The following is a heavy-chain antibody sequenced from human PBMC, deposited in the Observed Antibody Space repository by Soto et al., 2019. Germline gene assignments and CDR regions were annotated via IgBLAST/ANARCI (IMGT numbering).Heavy chain of an antibody. CDR2: INSDGTTT. J-gene: IGHJ6*02. Sequence: GGSLRLSCGGSGFTFRGYWMHWVRQSPGKGLVWVSRINSDGTTTAYADSVKGRFTISRDNSKNTLFLQMTSLRADDTAVYYCTHCRGESCHGGYYGMDVWGQGTTVTVSS. CDR3: THCRGESCHGGYYGMDV. V-gene: IGHV3-74*01. CDR1: GFTFRGYW. D-gene: IGHD2-15*01.